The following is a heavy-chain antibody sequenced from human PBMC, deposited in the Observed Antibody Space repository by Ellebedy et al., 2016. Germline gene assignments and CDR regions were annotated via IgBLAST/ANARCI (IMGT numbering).Heavy chain of an antibody. Sequence: GESLKISCVASGFTFSSYSMNWVRQAPGKGLEWVSSISSTSSHIFYTDSLKGRFTISRDNAKNSLYLQMNNLRAEDTAVYYCARDSDLMVRGEGGWFDPWGQGTLVTVSS. V-gene: IGHV3-21*01. J-gene: IGHJ5*02. CDR3: ARDSDLMVRGEGGWFDP. CDR2: ISSTSSHI. CDR1: GFTFSSYS. D-gene: IGHD3-10*01.